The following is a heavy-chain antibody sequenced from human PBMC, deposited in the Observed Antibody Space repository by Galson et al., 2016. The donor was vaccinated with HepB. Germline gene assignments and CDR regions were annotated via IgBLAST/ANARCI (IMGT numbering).Heavy chain of an antibody. D-gene: IGHD2-2*01. Sequence: QSGAEVKKPRESLKISCKGSGYSFTSYWIGWVRQMPGKGLEWMGIIYPGDSDTRYSPSFQGQVTISADKSISTAYLQRSSLKASDTAMYYCARSAALALVVPATNPNEPFDYWGQGTLVTVSS. CDR1: GYSFTSYW. J-gene: IGHJ4*02. CDR3: ARSAALALVVPATNPNEPFDY. V-gene: IGHV5-51*01. CDR2: IYPGDSDT.